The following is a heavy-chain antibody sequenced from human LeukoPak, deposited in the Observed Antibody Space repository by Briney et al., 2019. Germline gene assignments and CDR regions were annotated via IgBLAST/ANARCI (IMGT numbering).Heavy chain of an antibody. V-gene: IGHV4-30-4*01. CDR3: ARGPTQEWLFHFDY. J-gene: IGHJ4*02. CDR2: IYYSGST. D-gene: IGHD3-3*01. Sequence: KPSETLSLTCTVSGGSISSGDYYWSWIRQPPGKGLEWIGYIYYSGSTYYNPSLKSRVTISVDTSKNQFSLKLSSVTAADTAVYYCARGPTQEWLFHFDYWGQGTLVTVSS. CDR1: GGSISSGDYY.